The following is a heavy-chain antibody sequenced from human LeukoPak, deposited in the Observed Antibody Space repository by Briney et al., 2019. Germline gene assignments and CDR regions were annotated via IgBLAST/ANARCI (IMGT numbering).Heavy chain of an antibody. CDR2: IYTSGST. J-gene: IGHJ5*02. Sequence: SQTLSLTCTVSGGSISSGSYYWSWIRQPAGKGLEWIERIYTSGSTNYNPSLKSRVTISVDTSKNQFSLKLSSVTAADTAVYYCARDHYYDSSGYYNWFDPWGQGTLVTVSS. D-gene: IGHD3-22*01. V-gene: IGHV4-61*02. CDR1: GGSISSGSYY. CDR3: ARDHYYDSSGYYNWFDP.